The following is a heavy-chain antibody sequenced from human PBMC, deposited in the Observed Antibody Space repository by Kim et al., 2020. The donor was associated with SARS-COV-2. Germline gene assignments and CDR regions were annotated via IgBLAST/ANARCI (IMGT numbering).Heavy chain of an antibody. CDR2: IIPIFGTA. Sequence: SVKVSCKASGGTFSSYAISWVRQAPGQGLEWMGGIIPIFGTANYAQKFQGRVTITADESTNTAYMELSSLRSEDTAVYYCAVGINMGPGGYYGMDVWGQGTTVTVSS. J-gene: IGHJ6*02. CDR1: GGTFSSYA. D-gene: IGHD1-26*01. V-gene: IGHV1-69*13. CDR3: AVGINMGPGGYYGMDV.